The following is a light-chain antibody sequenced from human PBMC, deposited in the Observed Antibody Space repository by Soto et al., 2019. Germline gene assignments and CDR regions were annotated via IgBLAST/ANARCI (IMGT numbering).Light chain of an antibody. CDR3: CSSAPESTYV. CDR2: KGT. V-gene: IGLV2-23*01. J-gene: IGLJ1*01. CDR1: SSDVGAYNS. Sequence: QSVLAQPASVSGSPGQSITISCTGTSSDVGAYNSVSRYQQHPHKAPQVIIYKGTQRPSGVSNRFSGSTSGNAASLTISGLQADDEADYFCCSSAPESTYVFGTGTKLTVL.